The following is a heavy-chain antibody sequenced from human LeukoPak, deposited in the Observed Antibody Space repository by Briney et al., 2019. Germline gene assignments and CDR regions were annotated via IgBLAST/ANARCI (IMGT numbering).Heavy chain of an antibody. Sequence: GGSLRLSCAASGFTFSSYSMNWVRQPPGKGLEWVSYISSSSSTIYYADSVKGRFTISRDNSKNTLYLQMNSLRAEDTAVYYCARVYNYVFDYWGQGTLVTVSS. CDR1: GFTFSSYS. D-gene: IGHD3-10*02. V-gene: IGHV3-48*01. J-gene: IGHJ4*02. CDR3: ARVYNYVFDY. CDR2: ISSSSSTI.